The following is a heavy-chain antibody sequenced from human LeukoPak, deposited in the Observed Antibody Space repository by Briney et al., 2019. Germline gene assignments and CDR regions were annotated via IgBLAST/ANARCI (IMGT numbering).Heavy chain of an antibody. Sequence: PSETLSLTSTVSGGSISSSSYYWGWIRQPPGKGLEWIGSIYYSGSTYYNPSLKSRVTISVDTSKNQFSLKLSSVTAADTAVYYCAIRVGSSWYDLFGFDPWGQGTLVTVSS. D-gene: IGHD6-13*01. CDR2: IYYSGST. V-gene: IGHV4-39*01. J-gene: IGHJ5*02. CDR3: AIRVGSSWYDLFGFDP. CDR1: GGSISSSSYY.